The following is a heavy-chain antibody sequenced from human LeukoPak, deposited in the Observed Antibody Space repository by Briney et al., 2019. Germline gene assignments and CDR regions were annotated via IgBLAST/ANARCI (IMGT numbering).Heavy chain of an antibody. CDR2: INSDGSST. J-gene: IGHJ4*02. CDR3: ARDLSYYYDSSDATLDY. CDR1: GFTFSSYW. V-gene: IGHV3-74*01. D-gene: IGHD3-22*01. Sequence: GGSLRLSCAASGFTFSSYWMHWVRQAPGKGLVWVSRINSDGSSTSYSDSVKGRFTISRDNAKNTLYLQMNSLRAEDTAVYYCARDLSYYYDSSDATLDYWGQGTLVTVSS.